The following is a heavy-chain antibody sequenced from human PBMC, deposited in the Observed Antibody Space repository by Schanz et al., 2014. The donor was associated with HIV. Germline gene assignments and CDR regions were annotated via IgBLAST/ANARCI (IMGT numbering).Heavy chain of an antibody. CDR3: ARDRPVIVGATRADGGTDFDY. J-gene: IGHJ4*02. CDR2: MNPNSGHT. V-gene: IGHV1-8*01. CDR1: GYTFSSYD. Sequence: QVQLVQSGAEVKNPGASVKVSCKASGYTFSSYDINWVRQATGQGLEWMGWMNPNSGHTGYAQKFQGRVDMTRTTSISTAYMELRGLTSEDTAVYFCARDRPVIVGATRADGGTDFDYWGQGTLVTVSS. D-gene: IGHD1-26*01.